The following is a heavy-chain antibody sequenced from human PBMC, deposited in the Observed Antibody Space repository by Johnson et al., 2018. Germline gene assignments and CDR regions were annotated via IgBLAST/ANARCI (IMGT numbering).Heavy chain of an antibody. CDR3: ARDDGYFRGGRCFYNNGMDV. D-gene: IGHD2-15*01. V-gene: IGHV3-74*01. Sequence: VQLQESGGGLVQPGGSLRLSCVASGFSFSTYWMHWVRQGPGKGLVWVSRINGDGSSTSHADSVKGRFTISRDNAKNTVYLQMNRLGAEGRGVDYCARDDGYFRGGRCFYNNGMDVWGPGTTVTVSS. CDR1: GFSFSTYW. CDR2: INGDGSST. J-gene: IGHJ6*02.